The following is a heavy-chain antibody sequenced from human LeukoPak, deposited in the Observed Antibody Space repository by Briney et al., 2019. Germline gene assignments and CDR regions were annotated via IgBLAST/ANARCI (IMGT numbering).Heavy chain of an antibody. J-gene: IGHJ4*02. Sequence: SETLSLTRSVSGGSISGSGYYWAWIRQPPGKGLEWIGSIYYTGSTHYNSSLKSRVTMSVDTSKNQFSLKLSSVTAADTAVYYCASPLGGFDNWGQGTLVTVSS. V-gene: IGHV4-39*01. CDR2: IYYTGST. CDR3: ASPLGGFDN. D-gene: IGHD3-16*01. CDR1: GGSISGSGYY.